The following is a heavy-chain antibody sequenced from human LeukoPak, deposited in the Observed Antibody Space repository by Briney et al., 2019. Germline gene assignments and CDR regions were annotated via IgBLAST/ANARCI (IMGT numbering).Heavy chain of an antibody. CDR3: ARDRRSDNYFDY. CDR1: GFSFSSYS. Sequence: GGSLRLSCAASGFSFSSYSMNWVRQAPGKGLEWVSSISSSSSYIYYADSVKGRFTISRDNAKNSLYLQMNSLRAEGTAVYYCARDRRSDNYFDYWGQGTLVTVSS. CDR2: ISSSSSYI. J-gene: IGHJ4*02. V-gene: IGHV3-21*01.